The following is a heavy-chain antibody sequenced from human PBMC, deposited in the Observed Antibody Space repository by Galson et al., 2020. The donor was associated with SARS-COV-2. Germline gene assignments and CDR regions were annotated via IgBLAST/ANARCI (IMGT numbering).Heavy chain of an antibody. V-gene: IGHV5-51*01. J-gene: IGHJ4*02. CDR2: IYPGDSDT. CDR3: ARLYSLVSSSHFDY. CDR1: GFSFTSYW. Sequence: GESLKISCKASGFSFTSYWIAWVRQMPGKGLEYMGIIYPGDSDTRYSPSFQGQVTISADRSISTAYLQWSSLKASDTAIYYCARLYSLVSSSHFDYWGQGTLVTVSS. D-gene: IGHD2-15*01.